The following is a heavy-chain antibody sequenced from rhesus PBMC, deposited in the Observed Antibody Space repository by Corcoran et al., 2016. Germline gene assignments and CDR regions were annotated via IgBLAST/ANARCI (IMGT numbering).Heavy chain of an antibody. J-gene: IGHJ5-2*02. D-gene: IGHD3-34*01. CDR1: GGSISSNY. V-gene: IGHV4-173*01. Sequence: QLQLQESGPGLVKPSETLSLTCAVSGGSISSNYWSWIRQPPGKGLEWIGRFSCHGGSTDDNPCIKVRVTSSTATDKNQFSLKLSSVTAADTAVYYCARDPWGPLDVWGRGVLVTVSS. CDR2: FSCHGGST. CDR3: ARDPWGPLDV.